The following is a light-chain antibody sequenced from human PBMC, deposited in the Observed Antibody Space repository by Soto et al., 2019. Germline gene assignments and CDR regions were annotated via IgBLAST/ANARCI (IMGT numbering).Light chain of an antibody. V-gene: IGLV2-18*02. CDR1: SSDVGSYNR. Sequence: QSVLTQPPSVSGSPGQSVAISCTGTSSDVGSYNRVSWYQQAPGTAPKVMIYEVSNRPSGVPDRFSGSKSGNTASLTISGLQPEDEADYYCSSFTSSNTYVFGTGTKVTVL. J-gene: IGLJ1*01. CDR3: SSFTSSNTYV. CDR2: EVS.